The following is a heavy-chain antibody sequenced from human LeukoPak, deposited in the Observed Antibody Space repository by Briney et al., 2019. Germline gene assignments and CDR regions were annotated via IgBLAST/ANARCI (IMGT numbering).Heavy chain of an antibody. CDR2: ITSRGDTI. Sequence: GGSLRLSCAASGFTFNTYSMNWVRQAPGKGLEWVSYITSRGDTIYYADSVKGRFTISRDNAKKSLYLQMSSLRAEDTAVYYCARVLGGVGWFDPWGEGTLVNVAS. CDR3: ARVLGGVGWFDP. D-gene: IGHD3-10*01. J-gene: IGHJ5*02. CDR1: GFTFNTYS. V-gene: IGHV3-48*01.